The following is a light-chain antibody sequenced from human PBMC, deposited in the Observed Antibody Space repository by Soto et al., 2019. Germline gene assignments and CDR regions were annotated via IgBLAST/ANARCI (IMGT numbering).Light chain of an antibody. CDR3: CSYGGRSTYV. CDR2: EVS. J-gene: IGLJ1*01. CDR1: SGDVGGYYY. Sequence: QSALAQPASVSGSPGQSITISCTGTSGDVGGYYYVSWYQQLPGKAPKLMIYEVSKRPSGVSNRFSGSKSANTASLTISGLQADDEADYYCCSYGGRSTYVFGTGTKVTVL. V-gene: IGLV2-23*02.